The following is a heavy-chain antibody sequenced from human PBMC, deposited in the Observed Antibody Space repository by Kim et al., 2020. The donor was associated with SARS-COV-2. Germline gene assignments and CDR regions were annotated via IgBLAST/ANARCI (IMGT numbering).Heavy chain of an antibody. Sequence: GRFTISRDNAKNSLYMQMNSLRAEDTAVYYCARDSSRVCSSTSCYGDFDYWGQGTLVTVSS. CDR3: ARDSSRVCSSTSCYGDFDY. V-gene: IGHV3-11*06. D-gene: IGHD2-2*01. J-gene: IGHJ4*02.